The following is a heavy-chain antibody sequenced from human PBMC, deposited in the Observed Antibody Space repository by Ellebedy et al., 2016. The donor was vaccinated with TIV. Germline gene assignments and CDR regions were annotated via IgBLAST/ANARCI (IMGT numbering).Heavy chain of an antibody. CDR1: GLTFSSYW. J-gene: IGHJ4*02. CDR2: INNDGSST. CDR3: GRDGVWGGDY. D-gene: IGHD2-8*01. Sequence: GGSLRLXXAASGLTFSSYWMHWVRQAPGKGLVLVSRINNDGSSTNYADSVKGRFTISRDNAKNTLYLQMNSLRAEDTAVYYCGRDGVWGGDYWGQGTLVTVSS. V-gene: IGHV3-74*01.